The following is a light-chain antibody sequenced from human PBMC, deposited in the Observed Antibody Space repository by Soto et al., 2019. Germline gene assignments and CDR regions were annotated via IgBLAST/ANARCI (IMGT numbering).Light chain of an antibody. Sequence: QSALTQPASVSGSPGQSITISCAGTSSDVGAYNYVSWYQQHPGKAPKLMIYEVSNRPSGDSYRFSGSKSGNTASLTISGLRADDEADYYCSSFTGSNPRLVFGGGTKLTVL. CDR3: SSFTGSNPRLV. J-gene: IGLJ2*01. V-gene: IGLV2-14*01. CDR2: EVS. CDR1: SSDVGAYNY.